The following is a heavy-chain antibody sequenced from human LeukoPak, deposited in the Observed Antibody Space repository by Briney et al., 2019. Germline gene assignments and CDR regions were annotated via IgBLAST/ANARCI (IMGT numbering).Heavy chain of an antibody. D-gene: IGHD3-22*01. CDR1: GYTFTGYY. CDR3: GRDERYDSSGYPFDY. CDR2: INPNSGGT. V-gene: IGHV1-2*02. Sequence: GASVKVSCKASGYTFTGYYMHWVRQAPGQGLEWMGWINPNSGGTNYAQKFRGRVTMTRDTSISTAYMELSRLRSDDTAVYYCGRDERYDSSGYPFDYWGQGTLVTVSS. J-gene: IGHJ4*02.